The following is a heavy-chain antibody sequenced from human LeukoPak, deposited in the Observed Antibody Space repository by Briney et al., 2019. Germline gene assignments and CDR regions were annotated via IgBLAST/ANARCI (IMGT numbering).Heavy chain of an antibody. CDR2: ISYDGNNK. V-gene: IGHV3-30*18. CDR1: GFTFSSYS. J-gene: IGHJ4*02. CDR3: AKGRLAAAFTRGEDY. D-gene: IGHD6-13*01. Sequence: TGGSLRLSCAASGFTFSSYSMHWVRQAPGKGLEWVAVISYDGNNKYYADSVKGRFTISRDNPKNTLFLQMNSLRAEDTALYYCAKGRLAAAFTRGEDYWGQGTLVTVSS.